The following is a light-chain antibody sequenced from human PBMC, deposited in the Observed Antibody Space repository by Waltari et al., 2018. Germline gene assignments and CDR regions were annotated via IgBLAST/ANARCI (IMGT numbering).Light chain of an antibody. CDR2: KDN. CDR3: QSADSSGAYRV. Sequence: SYELTQPPSVAVSPGQTARITCSGDALPEQYANWYQQKAGQAPMLVIYKDNERPPGIPERYSGSSSGTIVTLTISGVQAEDEADYYCQSADSSGAYRVFGGGTKLTVL. J-gene: IGLJ3*02. CDR1: ALPEQY. V-gene: IGLV3-25*03.